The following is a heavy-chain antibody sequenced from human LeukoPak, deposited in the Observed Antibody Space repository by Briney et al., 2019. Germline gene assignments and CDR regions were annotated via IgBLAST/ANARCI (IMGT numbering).Heavy chain of an antibody. CDR2: IKSKGSGGTT. CDR1: GFTFNIAW. V-gene: IGHV3-15*01. Sequence: GGSLTLSCAASGFTFNIAWMTWVRQAPGKGLEWVGRIKSKGSGGTTDYADSVKGRFTISRDNSKNTLYLQMNSLRAEDTAVYYCARGTNGYNPAHWGQGTLVTVSS. J-gene: IGHJ1*01. D-gene: IGHD5-24*01. CDR3: ARGTNGYNPAH.